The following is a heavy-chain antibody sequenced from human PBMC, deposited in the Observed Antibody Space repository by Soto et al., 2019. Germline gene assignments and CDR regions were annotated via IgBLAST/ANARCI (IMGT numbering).Heavy chain of an antibody. CDR2: IYYSSST. CDR1: GGSISSCGYY. V-gene: IGHV4-31*03. D-gene: IGHD2-2*01. J-gene: IGHJ5*02. Sequence: TSETLSLTCTVSGGSISSCGYYWIWIRQHPGKGLEWIGYIYYSSSTYYNPSLKSRVTISVDTSKNQLSLKLSSVTAADTAVYYCAREGVAVPAAIEFRDWFDPWGQGTLVTVSS. CDR3: AREGVAVPAAIEFRDWFDP.